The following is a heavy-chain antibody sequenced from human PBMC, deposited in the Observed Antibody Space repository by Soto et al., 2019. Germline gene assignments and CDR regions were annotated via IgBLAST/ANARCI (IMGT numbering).Heavy chain of an antibody. Sequence: QVQLVESGGGVVQPGRSLRLSCAASGFTFSSYAMHWVRQAPGKGLEWVAVISYDGSNKYYADSVKGRFTISRDNSKNTLYQQMNSLRAEDTAVYYCAREGRGSSSWYDAGGYFDYWGQGTLVTVSS. CDR2: ISYDGSNK. CDR3: AREGRGSSSWYDAGGYFDY. J-gene: IGHJ4*02. D-gene: IGHD6-13*01. V-gene: IGHV3-30-3*01. CDR1: GFTFSSYA.